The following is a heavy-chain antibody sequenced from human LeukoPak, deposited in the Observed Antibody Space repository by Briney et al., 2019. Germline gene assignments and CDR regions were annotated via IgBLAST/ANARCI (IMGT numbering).Heavy chain of an antibody. CDR1: GVSISSGGYY. J-gene: IGHJ4*02. D-gene: IGHD1-26*01. CDR2: IYHSGST. V-gene: IGHV4-30-2*01. Sequence: SETLSLTCTVSGVSISSGGYYWSWIRQPPGKGLEWIGYIYHSGSTYYNPSLKSRVTISVDRSKNQFSLKLSSVTAADTAVYYCARRKWELLYDYWGQGTLVTVSS. CDR3: ARRKWELLYDY.